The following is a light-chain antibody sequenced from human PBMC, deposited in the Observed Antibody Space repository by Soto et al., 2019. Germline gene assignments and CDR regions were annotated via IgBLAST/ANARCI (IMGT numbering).Light chain of an antibody. CDR3: QHYNSYSEA. Sequence: EIKMTQSPSTLSGSVGDRFTITCRASQTISSWLAWYQQKPGKAPKLLIYKASTLKSGVPSRFSGSGSGTEFTLTISSLQPDDFATYYCQHYNSYSEAFGQRTKVDI. V-gene: IGKV1-5*03. CDR2: KAS. CDR1: QTISSW. J-gene: IGKJ1*01.